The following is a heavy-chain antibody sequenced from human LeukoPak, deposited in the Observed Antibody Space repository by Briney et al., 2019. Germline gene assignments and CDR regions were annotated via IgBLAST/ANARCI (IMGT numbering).Heavy chain of an antibody. V-gene: IGHV4-61*01. CDR3: ATTFRSNPFDY. J-gene: IGHJ4*02. CDR2: IFYTGST. D-gene: IGHD2/OR15-2a*01. CDR1: GSSVSSSSYY. Sequence: PSETLSLTCTVSGSSVSSSSYYWSWIRQPPGKGLEWIGYIFYTGSTNYNPSLKSRVTISVDTSKNQFSLMLSSVTAADTAVYYCATTFRSNPFDYWGQGILVTVSS.